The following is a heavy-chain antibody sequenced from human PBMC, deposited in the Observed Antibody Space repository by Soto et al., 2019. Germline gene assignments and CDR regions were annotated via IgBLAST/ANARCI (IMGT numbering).Heavy chain of an antibody. CDR1: GFTFTRYG. CDR2: ISSTTNYI. V-gene: IGHV3-21*06. Sequence: XVALRLSCAACGFTFTRYGMNWVRQAPGKGLEWVSSISSTTNYIYYGDSMKGRFTISRDNAKNSLYLEMNSLRAEDTAVYYCARESEDLTSNFDYWGQGTMVTVSS. J-gene: IGHJ4*02. CDR3: ARESEDLTSNFDY.